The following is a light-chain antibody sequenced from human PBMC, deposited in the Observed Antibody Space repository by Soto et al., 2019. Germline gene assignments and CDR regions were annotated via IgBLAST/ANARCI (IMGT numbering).Light chain of an antibody. CDR3: CSYAGGSTDV. J-gene: IGLJ1*01. Sequence: QSVLTQPASVSGSPGQSITISCTGTSSDVGSYNLVSWYQQHPGKAPKLMIYEGSQRPSGASNRFSGSKFGNTASLTISGLQAEDEADYYCCSYAGGSTDVFGTGTKVTVL. V-gene: IGLV2-23*01. CDR1: SSDVGSYNL. CDR2: EGS.